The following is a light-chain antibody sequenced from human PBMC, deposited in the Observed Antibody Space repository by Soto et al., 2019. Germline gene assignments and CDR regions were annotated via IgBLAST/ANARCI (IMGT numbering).Light chain of an antibody. CDR1: QSISSW. V-gene: IGKV1-5*01. Sequence: DIQITQSPTTRSASVGDRITITCRASQSISSWLAWYQQKPGKAPKLLSYDASRLESGVPSMFGGSGSGTEFTLTISSLQPDDFATDYCQKYNSYSEAFGQGTKVDIK. J-gene: IGKJ1*01. CDR2: DAS. CDR3: QKYNSYSEA.